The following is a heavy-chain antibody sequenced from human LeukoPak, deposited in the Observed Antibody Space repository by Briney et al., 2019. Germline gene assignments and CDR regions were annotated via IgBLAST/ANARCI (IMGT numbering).Heavy chain of an antibody. V-gene: IGHV3-15*01. CDR1: GFTFKNAW. J-gene: IGHJ4*02. D-gene: IGHD1-14*01. Sequence: PGGSLRLSCEVSGFTFKNAWMSWVRQAPGKGLEWVGHIRSKIDGGTIQYAAPVRGRFYISRVDSENTVYLQMNSLRSEDTGIYYCATGWETGSSYIQTLNYWGQGTLVSVSS. CDR2: IRSKIDGGTI. CDR3: ATGWETGSSYIQTLNY.